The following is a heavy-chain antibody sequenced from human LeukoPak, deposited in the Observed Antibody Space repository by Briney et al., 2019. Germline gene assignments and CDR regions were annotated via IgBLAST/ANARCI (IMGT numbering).Heavy chain of an antibody. V-gene: IGHV4-59*01. D-gene: IGHD1-1*01. CDR1: GASISSYY. CDR2: IYYSGST. Sequence: PSETLSLTCTVSGASISSYYWSWIRQPPGKGLEWIGYIYYSGSTNYNPSLKSRVTISVDTSKNQFSLKLSSVTAADTAVYYCARVTTGLRPGSWFDPWGQGTLVTVSS. J-gene: IGHJ5*02. CDR3: ARVTTGLRPGSWFDP.